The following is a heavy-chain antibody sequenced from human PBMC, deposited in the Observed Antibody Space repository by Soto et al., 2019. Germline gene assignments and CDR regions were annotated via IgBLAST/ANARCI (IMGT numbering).Heavy chain of an antibody. CDR3: VRYDT. CDR2: IYNTGRT. Sequence: QLQLQESGPGLVKPSETLSLTCTVSGGSISSIRFSWGWVRQPPGKGLEWIGAIYNTGRTSYNPSLESRVTVSVDMSKNQFSPKMTSVTAADTAIYHCVRYDTWGQGILVTVSS. J-gene: IGHJ5*02. CDR1: GGSISSIRFS. V-gene: IGHV4-39*01.